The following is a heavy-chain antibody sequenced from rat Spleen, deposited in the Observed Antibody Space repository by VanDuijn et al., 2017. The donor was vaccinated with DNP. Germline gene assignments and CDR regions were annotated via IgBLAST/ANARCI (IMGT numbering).Heavy chain of an antibody. D-gene: IGHD1-5*01. CDR3: ARWNIGTSTLDY. CDR2: ISYSGTT. Sequence: EVQLQESGPGLLKPSQSLSLTCSVTAYSLTTNYWGWIRKFPGNKMEWVGHISYSGTTSYHPSLKSRISITRDTSKNQFFLQLSSVTTEDTATYYCARWNIGTSTLDYWGQGVMVTVSS. V-gene: IGHV3-1*01. J-gene: IGHJ2*01. CDR1: AYSLTTNY.